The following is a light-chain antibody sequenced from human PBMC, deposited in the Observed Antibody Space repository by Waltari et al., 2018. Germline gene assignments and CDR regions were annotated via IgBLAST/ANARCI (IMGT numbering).Light chain of an antibody. Sequence: QSVLTQLPSASGTSGQGVTISCSGSSSNIGDNYVHWYQQFPGTSPRLLLHRNNQRPSGVPDRFSGSKSGTSAFLVISGLRSEDEADYHCAAWDDSLSGWVFGGGTKVTVL. CDR3: AAWDDSLSGWV. V-gene: IGLV1-47*01. CDR1: SSNIGDNY. J-gene: IGLJ3*02. CDR2: RNN.